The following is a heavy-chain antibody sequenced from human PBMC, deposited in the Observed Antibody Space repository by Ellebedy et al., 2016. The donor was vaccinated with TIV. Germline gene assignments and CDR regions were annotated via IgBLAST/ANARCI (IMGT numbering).Heavy chain of an antibody. J-gene: IGHJ4*02. CDR3: ARDRNMLRGVVAY. CDR1: GGSISSSSYF. V-gene: IGHV4-39*07. CDR2: IYYSGST. Sequence: MPSETLSLTCTVSGGSISSSSYFWGWIRQPPGKGLEWIGSIYYSGSTFYNPSLKSRVTISVDTSKNQFSLKLNSVTAADTAVYYCARDRNMLRGVVAYWGQGTLVTVSS. D-gene: IGHD3-10*01.